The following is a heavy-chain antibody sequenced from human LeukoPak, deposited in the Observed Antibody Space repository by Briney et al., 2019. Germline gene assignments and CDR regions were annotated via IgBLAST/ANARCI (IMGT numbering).Heavy chain of an antibody. Sequence: SVKASCKASGGTFSSYAISWVRQAPGQGLEWMGRINPILGIANYAQKFQGRVTITADKSTSTAYMELSSLRSEDTAVYYCAGGSSSGWPYYFDYWGQGTLVTVSS. CDR1: GGTFSSYA. CDR3: AGGSSSGWPYYFDY. CDR2: INPILGIA. V-gene: IGHV1-69*04. D-gene: IGHD6-19*01. J-gene: IGHJ4*02.